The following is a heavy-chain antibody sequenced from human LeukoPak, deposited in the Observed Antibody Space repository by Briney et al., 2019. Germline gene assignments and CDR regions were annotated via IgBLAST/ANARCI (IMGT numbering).Heavy chain of an antibody. CDR2: INSPGSST. CDR1: EITFSNYW. D-gene: IGHD6-13*01. Sequence: GGSLRLSCAASEITFSNYWIHWVRQAPGKGLVWISRINSPGSSTSYADSVKGRFTISRDNARNTVYLQMNSLRAEDTAVYYCAKGGPARYSSPDEKKGLAFDIWGQGTMVTVSS. CDR3: AKGGPARYSSPDEKKGLAFDI. J-gene: IGHJ3*02. V-gene: IGHV3-74*01.